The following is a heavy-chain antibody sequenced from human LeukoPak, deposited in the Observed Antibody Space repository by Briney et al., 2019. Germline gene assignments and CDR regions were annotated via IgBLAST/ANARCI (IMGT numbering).Heavy chain of an antibody. J-gene: IGHJ4*02. CDR1: GFTFSSYG. D-gene: IGHD4-17*01. Sequence: GGSLRLSCAASGFTFSSYGMHWVRQAPDKGLEWVAVIWYDGSDKYYADSVKGRFTISRDNSKNTLYLQMNSLRADDTAVYYCARVRDGDYYDYWGQGTQVTVSS. CDR2: IWYDGSDK. V-gene: IGHV3-33*01. CDR3: ARVRDGDYYDY.